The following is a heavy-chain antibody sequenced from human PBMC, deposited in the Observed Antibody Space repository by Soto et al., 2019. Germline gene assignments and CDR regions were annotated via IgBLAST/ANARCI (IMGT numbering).Heavy chain of an antibody. CDR2: IIPIFGTA. D-gene: IGHD6-19*01. CDR3: AKVRYSSPMGYYYGMDV. Sequence: SVKVSCKASRVAFSKFIVTWVRQAPGLGLEWVGGIIPIFGTANYAQKFQGRVTITADESTSTSYMEVNNLRSEGTAVYYCAKVRYSSPMGYYYGMDVWGQGTTVTVSS. CDR1: RVAFSKFI. J-gene: IGHJ6*02. V-gene: IGHV1-69*13.